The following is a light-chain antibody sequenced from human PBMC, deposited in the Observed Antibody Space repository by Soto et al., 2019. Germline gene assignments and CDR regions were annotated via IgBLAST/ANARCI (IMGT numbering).Light chain of an antibody. CDR3: FSFTTTSTHV. CDR1: SSDIGAYDY. Sequence: QSVLTQPASRSGSPGQSITISCTGTSSDIGAYDYVSWFQQHPGKAPKLMISEVNNRPSGVSNRFSGSKSGNTAYLTISGLQVEDEADYFCFSFTTTSTHVFGTGTKVTVL. J-gene: IGLJ1*01. CDR2: EVN. V-gene: IGLV2-14*01.